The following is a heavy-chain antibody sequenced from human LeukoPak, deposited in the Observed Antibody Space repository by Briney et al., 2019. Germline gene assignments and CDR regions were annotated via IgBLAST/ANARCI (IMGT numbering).Heavy chain of an antibody. CDR3: ARAGRVGYGDYKIDY. V-gene: IGHV4-4*07. CDR1: AGSLSSYY. CDR2: IYTSGST. D-gene: IGHD4-17*01. Sequence: PSETLSLTCTVSAGSLSSYYWSWIRPPAGKGLDWIGRIYTSGSTNYNPSLKSRVTMSVDTSKNQFSLKLSSVTAADTAVYYCARAGRVGYGDYKIDYWGQGTLVTVSS. J-gene: IGHJ4*02.